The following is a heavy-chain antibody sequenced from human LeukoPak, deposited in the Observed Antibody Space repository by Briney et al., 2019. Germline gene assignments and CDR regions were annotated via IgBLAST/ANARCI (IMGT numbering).Heavy chain of an antibody. D-gene: IGHD5-24*01. CDR3: ARRHWRDGYNQAAFDI. J-gene: IGHJ3*02. CDR2: ISYSGST. V-gene: IGHV4-59*08. CDR1: GGSISSYY. Sequence: PSETLSLTCTVSGGSISSYYWSWIRQPPGKGLEWIGYISYSGSTNYNPSLKSRVTISVDTSKNQFSLKLSSVTAADTAVYYCARRHWRDGYNQAAFDIWGQGTMVTVSS.